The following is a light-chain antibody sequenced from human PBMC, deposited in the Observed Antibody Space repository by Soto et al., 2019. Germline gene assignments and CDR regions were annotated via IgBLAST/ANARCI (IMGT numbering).Light chain of an antibody. CDR2: GAS. Sequence: EIVLTQSPGTLSLSPGERATLSCRASQSVSSSYLAWYQQKPGQAPRLLINGASSRATGIPGRFSGSGFGTDYTLSISRLEPEDFAVYYCQQYGSSPPYTFGQGTKLEIK. J-gene: IGKJ2*01. CDR1: QSVSSSY. V-gene: IGKV3-20*01. CDR3: QQYGSSPPYT.